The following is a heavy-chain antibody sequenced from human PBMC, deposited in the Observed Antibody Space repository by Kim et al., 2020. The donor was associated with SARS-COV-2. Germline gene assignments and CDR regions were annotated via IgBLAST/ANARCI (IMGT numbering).Heavy chain of an antibody. J-gene: IGHJ5*02. D-gene: IGHD6-25*01. V-gene: IGHV1-24*01. CDR3: ATSGALGPPSWFDP. Sequence: YARKCQGRVTMTEDTSTDTAYMELSRLRSEDTAVYYCATSGALGPPSWFDPWGQGTLVTVSS.